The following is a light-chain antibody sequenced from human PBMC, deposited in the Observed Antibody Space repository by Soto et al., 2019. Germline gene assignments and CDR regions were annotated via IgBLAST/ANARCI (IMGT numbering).Light chain of an antibody. Sequence: DIHMTQSPSSVSASVGDRVTITCRASQGISSWLAWYQQKPGKAPKLLIYTVSSLQSRGPSRFSGSGSGADFALTIRSLQPEDFATSYCQQANSFPLTFGGGPRVEIK. V-gene: IGKV1-12*01. CDR1: QGISSW. CDR3: QQANSFPLT. J-gene: IGKJ4*01. CDR2: TVS.